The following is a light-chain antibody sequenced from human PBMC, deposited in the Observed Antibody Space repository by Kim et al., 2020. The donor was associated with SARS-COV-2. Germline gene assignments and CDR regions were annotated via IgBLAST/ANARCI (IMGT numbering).Light chain of an antibody. CDR1: QSVKSN. J-gene: IGKJ2*01. CDR2: GAS. V-gene: IGKV3-15*01. CDR3: QQYNNWPYT. Sequence: EIVMTQSPATLSVSPGERATLSCRASQSVKSNLAWYQQKPGQAPRLLIYGASTRATGIPARFSGSGSGTEFTLTISSLQSEDFAVYYCQQYNNWPYTFGQGTKLEI.